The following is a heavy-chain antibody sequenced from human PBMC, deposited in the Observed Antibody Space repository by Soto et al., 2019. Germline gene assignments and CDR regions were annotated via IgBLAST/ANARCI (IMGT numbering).Heavy chain of an antibody. Sequence: GGSLRLSCAASGFTFSSYAMSWVRQAPGKGLEWVSAISGSGGSTYYADSVKGRFTISRDNSKNTLYLQMNSLRAEDTAVYYCAEVAVDCSSTSCYTSFDYWGQGTLVTVSS. J-gene: IGHJ4*02. CDR3: AEVAVDCSSTSCYTSFDY. CDR1: GFTFSSYA. D-gene: IGHD2-2*02. V-gene: IGHV3-23*01. CDR2: ISGSGGST.